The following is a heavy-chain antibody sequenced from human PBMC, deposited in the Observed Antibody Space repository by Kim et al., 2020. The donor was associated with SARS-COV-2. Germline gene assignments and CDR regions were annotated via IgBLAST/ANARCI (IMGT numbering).Heavy chain of an antibody. J-gene: IGHJ4*02. D-gene: IGHD6-19*01. CDR1: GFTFSSYS. Sequence: GGSLRLSCAASGFTFSSYSMNWVRQAPGKGLEWISSISSSSSYTYYADSVKGRFTISRDNARASLYLQMNSLRAEDTAVYYCSRVLTSGWSYFDYWGQGTLVTVSS. CDR3: SRVLTSGWSYFDY. CDR2: ISSSSSYT. V-gene: IGHV3-21*04.